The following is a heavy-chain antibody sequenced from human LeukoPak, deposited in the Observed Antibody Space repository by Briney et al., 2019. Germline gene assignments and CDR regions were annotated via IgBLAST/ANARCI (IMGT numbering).Heavy chain of an antibody. CDR3: ARDSSSSGGHDF. CDR1: GFTFSSYW. CDR2: IKQDGSDK. V-gene: IGHV3-7*04. Sequence: GGSLRLSCAASGFTFSSYWLSWVRQAPGKGLEWVANIKQDGSDKYYVDSVKGRFTISRDNAKNSLYLQMNSLRVEDAAVYYCARDSSSSGGHDFWGQGTLVTVSS. D-gene: IGHD5-12*01. J-gene: IGHJ4*02.